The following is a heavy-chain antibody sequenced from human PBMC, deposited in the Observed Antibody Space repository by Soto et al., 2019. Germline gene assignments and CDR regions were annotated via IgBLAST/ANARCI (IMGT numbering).Heavy chain of an antibody. CDR1: GFTFSMYW. CDR2: INDDGSST. Sequence: GGSLRLSCAASGFTFSMYWMHWVRQVPGKGPEWVSRINDDGSSTNYADSVKGRFTISRDNAKNTLYLQMNDLRAEDTAVYYCTRGPGSTSTGTGAFWGQGTLVTVSS. D-gene: IGHD1-1*01. CDR3: TRGPGSTSTGTGAF. J-gene: IGHJ4*02. V-gene: IGHV3-74*01.